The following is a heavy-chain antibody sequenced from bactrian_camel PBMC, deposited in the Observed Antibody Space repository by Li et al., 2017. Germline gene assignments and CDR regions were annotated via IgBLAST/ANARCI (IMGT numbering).Heavy chain of an antibody. V-gene: IGHV3S55*01. J-gene: IGHJ4*01. D-gene: IGHD3*01. Sequence: HVQLVESGGGSVQAGETLTLSCTNSGVTFDGYATMGWYRQSPGKECELVSTISRDGSAYYTDAVKGRFTISRDNAKTTMYLQMSRLKPEDTAVYHCAEHGWVVDVRCDWTQGTQVTVS. CDR2: ISRDGSA. CDR1: GVTFDGYAT.